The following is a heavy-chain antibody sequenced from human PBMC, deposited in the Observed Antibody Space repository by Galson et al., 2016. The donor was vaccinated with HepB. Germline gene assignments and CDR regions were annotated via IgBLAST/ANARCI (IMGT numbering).Heavy chain of an antibody. Sequence: TLSLTCTVSGGSIRSGSYYWSWIRQPAGKGLEWIGRVYSTGSTNYNPSLKSRITISLNTSKNQFSLKLTSVTAADTAVYYCARSTRSTSSRFYYWGQGTLVTVSS. CDR2: VYSTGST. J-gene: IGHJ4*02. D-gene: IGHD6-6*01. V-gene: IGHV4-61*02. CDR1: GGSIRSGSYY. CDR3: ARSTRSTSSRFYY.